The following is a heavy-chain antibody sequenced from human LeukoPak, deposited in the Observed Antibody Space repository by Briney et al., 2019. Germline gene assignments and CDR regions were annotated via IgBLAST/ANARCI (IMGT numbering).Heavy chain of an antibody. J-gene: IGHJ5*02. Sequence: PSETLSLTCTVSGGSISSSSYYWGWIRQPPGKGLEWIGSIYYSGSTYYNPSLKSRVTISVDTSKNQFSLKLSSVTAADTAVYYCARDFPLFDPWGQGTLVTVSS. CDR1: GGSISSSSYY. V-gene: IGHV4-39*07. CDR2: IYYSGST. CDR3: ARDFPLFDP.